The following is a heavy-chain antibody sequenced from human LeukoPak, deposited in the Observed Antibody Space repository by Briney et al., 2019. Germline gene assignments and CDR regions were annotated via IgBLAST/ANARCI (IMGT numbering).Heavy chain of an antibody. J-gene: IGHJ3*02. D-gene: IGHD3-22*01. V-gene: IGHV4-59*01. CDR3: AKGEGPMIVVVITTSLAFDI. CDR1: GGSITSYY. Sequence: SETLSLTCTVSGGSITSYYWSWVRQPPGKGLEWIGCIYYSGSINYNPSLESRVTISIDTSKNQFSLNLRSVNTADTAVYYCAKGEGPMIVVVITTSLAFDIWGQGTMVTVSS. CDR2: IYYSGSI.